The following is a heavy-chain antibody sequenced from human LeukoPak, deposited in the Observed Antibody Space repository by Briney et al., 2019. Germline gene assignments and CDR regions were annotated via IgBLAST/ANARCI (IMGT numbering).Heavy chain of an antibody. V-gene: IGHV3-49*04. CDR2: IRSKAYGGTT. J-gene: IGHJ4*02. CDR3: TRESSHYYDSSGYDY. Sequence: PGGSLRLSCTASGFTFGDYAMSRVRQAPGKGLEWVGFIRSKAYGGTTEYAASVKGRFTISRDDSKSIAYLQMNSLKTEDTAVYYCTRESSHYYDSSGYDYWGQGTLVTVSS. CDR1: GFTFGDYA. D-gene: IGHD3-22*01.